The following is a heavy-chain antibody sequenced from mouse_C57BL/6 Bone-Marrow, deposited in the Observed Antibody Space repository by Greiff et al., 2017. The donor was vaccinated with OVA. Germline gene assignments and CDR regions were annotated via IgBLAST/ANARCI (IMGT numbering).Heavy chain of an antibody. Sequence: EVQLQESGPGLVKPSQSLSLTCSVTGYSITSGYYWNWIRQFPGNKLEWMGYISYDGSNNYNPSLKNRISITRDTSKNQFFLKLNSVTTEDTATYYCARERDYYGSSYCWYFDVWGTGTTVTVSS. CDR2: ISYDGSN. CDR1: GYSITSGYY. CDR3: ARERDYYGSSYCWYFDV. V-gene: IGHV3-6*01. J-gene: IGHJ1*03. D-gene: IGHD1-1*01.